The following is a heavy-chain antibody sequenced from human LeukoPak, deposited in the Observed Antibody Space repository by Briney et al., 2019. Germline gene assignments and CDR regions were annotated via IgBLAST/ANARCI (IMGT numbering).Heavy chain of an antibody. J-gene: IGHJ3*02. CDR1: GYTFTNYA. CDR3: MVGDSGYDQFDRSTAFDI. V-gene: IGHV7-4-1*02. Sequence: ASVKVSCKASGYTFTNYAMNWVRQAPGQGLEWMGWIHPSTGNPTYAQGFTGRFVFSLDTSVSTTYLQIRGLKAEDTAVYYCMVGDSGYDQFDRSTAFDIWGQGTMVTVSS. CDR2: IHPSTGNP. D-gene: IGHD5-12*01.